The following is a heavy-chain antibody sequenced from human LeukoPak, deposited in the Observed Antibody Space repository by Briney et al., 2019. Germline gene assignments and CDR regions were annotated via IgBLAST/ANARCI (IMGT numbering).Heavy chain of an antibody. CDR2: ISYDGSNK. CDR3: AKESSPYYDKGYFDY. J-gene: IGHJ4*02. V-gene: IGHV3-30*18. D-gene: IGHD3-22*01. CDR1: GFTFSSYG. Sequence: GGSLRLSCAASGFTFSSYGMHWVRQAPGKGLEWVAVISYDGSNKYYADSVKGRFTISRDNSKNTLYLQMNSLRAEDTAVYYCAKESSPYYDKGYFDYWGQGTLVTVSS.